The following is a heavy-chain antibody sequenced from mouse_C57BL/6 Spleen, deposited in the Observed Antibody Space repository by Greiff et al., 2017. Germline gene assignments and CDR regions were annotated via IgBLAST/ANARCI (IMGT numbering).Heavy chain of an antibody. J-gene: IGHJ4*01. D-gene: IGHD2-3*01. V-gene: IGHV5-2*03. CDR3: ARHDGAVGARDY. CDR1: EYEFTSHD. CDR2: INSDGGSN. Sequence: EVKLEESGGGLVQPGESLKLSCESNEYEFTSHDMSWVRTTPEKKLALVAAINSDGGSNYYPDSMEKRFLITRDNTKKNLYLHMSSMRSEATAVHDWARHDGAVGARDYGGQGTSLTVSS.